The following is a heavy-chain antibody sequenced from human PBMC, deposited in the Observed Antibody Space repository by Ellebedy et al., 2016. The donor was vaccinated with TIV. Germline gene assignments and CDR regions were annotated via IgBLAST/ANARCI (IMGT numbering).Heavy chain of an antibody. CDR3: TTGPEEIVVVPATSEYFQY. CDR2: IIPMVGMA. D-gene: IGHD2-21*02. CDR1: GGSFNISA. V-gene: IGHV1-69*04. J-gene: IGHJ1*01. Sequence: AASVKVSCKASGGSFNISAISWVRQAPGQGLEWMGKIIPMVGMAYKPQKFQGRVTMTEDTSTETAYMELSSLSSEDTAVYYCTTGPEEIVVVPATSEYFQYWGQGTLVTVSS.